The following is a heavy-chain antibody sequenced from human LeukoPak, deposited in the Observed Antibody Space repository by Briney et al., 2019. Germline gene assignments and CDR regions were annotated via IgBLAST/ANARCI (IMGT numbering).Heavy chain of an antibody. CDR1: GFTFDDYA. CDR2: ISWNSRSI. J-gene: IGHJ3*02. Sequence: GRSLRLSCAASGFTFDDYAMHWVRQAPGKGLEWVSGISWNSRSIGYADSVKGRFSTSRDNAKNSMYLQMNSLTAEDTALYYCAKDIGRQQLGAFGMWGQGTMVTVSS. CDR3: AKDIGRQQLGAFGM. V-gene: IGHV3-9*01. D-gene: IGHD6-13*01.